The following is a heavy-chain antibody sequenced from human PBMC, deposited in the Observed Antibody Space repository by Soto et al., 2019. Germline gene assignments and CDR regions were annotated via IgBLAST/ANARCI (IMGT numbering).Heavy chain of an antibody. J-gene: IGHJ4*02. D-gene: IGHD5-12*01. CDR3: ARGLSGYDSYYFDY. CDR1: GFTFSSYS. CDR2: ISSSSSYI. Sequence: EVQLVESGGGLVKPGGSLRLSCAASGFTFSSYSMNWVRQAPGKGLEWVSSISSSSSYIYYADSVKGRFTISRDNAKNSLYLQMSSLRAEDTAVYYCARGLSGYDSYYFDYWGQGTLVTVSS. V-gene: IGHV3-21*01.